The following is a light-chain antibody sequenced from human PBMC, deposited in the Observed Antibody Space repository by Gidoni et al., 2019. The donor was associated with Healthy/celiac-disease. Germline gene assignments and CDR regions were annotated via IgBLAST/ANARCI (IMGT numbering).Light chain of an antibody. J-gene: IGKJ2*01. V-gene: IGKV3-15*01. CDR2: GAS. CDR3: QQYNNWPLYT. Sequence: EIVMTQSPATLSVSPGERATLSCRASQSVSSNLAWYQQNPGQAPRLLIYGASTRAPGIPARFSGSGSGTEFTLTISSLQSEDFAVYYCQQYNNWPLYTFXQXTKLEIK. CDR1: QSVSSN.